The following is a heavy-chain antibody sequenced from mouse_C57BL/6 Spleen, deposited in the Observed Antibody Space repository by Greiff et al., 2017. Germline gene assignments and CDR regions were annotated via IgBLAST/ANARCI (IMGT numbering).Heavy chain of an antibody. CDR3: ARPYYGSSHSFAY. J-gene: IGHJ3*01. D-gene: IGHD1-1*01. CDR1: GYTFTSYW. Sequence: QVQLQQPGAELVKPGASVKLSCKASGYTFTSYWMQWVKQRPGQGLEWIGEIDPSDSYTNYTQKFKGKATLTVDTTSSTAYMQLSSLTSEGSAVYYCARPYYGSSHSFAYWGQGTLVTVSA. CDR2: IDPSDSYT. V-gene: IGHV1-50*01.